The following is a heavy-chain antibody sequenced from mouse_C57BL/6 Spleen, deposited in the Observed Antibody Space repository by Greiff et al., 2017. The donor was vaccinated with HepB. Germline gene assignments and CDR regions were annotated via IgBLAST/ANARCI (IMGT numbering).Heavy chain of an antibody. J-gene: IGHJ4*01. CDR3: ARGLLLRAMDY. D-gene: IGHD2-1*01. Sequence: VQLKESGPELVKPGASVKMSCKASGYTFTDYNMHWVKQSHGKSLEWIGYINPNNGGTSYNQKFKGKATLTVNKSSSTAYMELRSLTSEDSAVYYCARGLLLRAMDYWGQGTSVTVSS. CDR1: GYTFTDYN. CDR2: INPNNGGT. V-gene: IGHV1-22*01.